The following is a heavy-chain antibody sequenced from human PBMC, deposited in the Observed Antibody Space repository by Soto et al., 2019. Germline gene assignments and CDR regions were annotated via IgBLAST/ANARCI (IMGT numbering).Heavy chain of an antibody. V-gene: IGHV3-33*01. CDR1: GFTSSSYG. CDR2: IWYDGSNK. CDR3: ATQFPGRGMGV. D-gene: IGHD2-15*01. Sequence: SRRLSCAASGFTSSSYGMHWVRQAPGKGLEWVAVIWYDGSNKYYADSVKGRFTISRDNSKNTLYLQMNSLRAEDTAVYYCATQFPGRGMGVWGKGTTVTVSS. J-gene: IGHJ6*03.